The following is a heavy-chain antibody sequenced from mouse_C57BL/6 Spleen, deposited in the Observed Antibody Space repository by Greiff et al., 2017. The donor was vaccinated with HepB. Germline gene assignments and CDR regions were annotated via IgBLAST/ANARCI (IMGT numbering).Heavy chain of an antibody. Sequence: VQLQQPGAELVMPGASVKLSCKASGYTFTSYWMHWVKQRPGQGLEWIGEIDPSDSYTNYNQKFKGKSTLTVDKSSSTAYMQLSSLTSEDSAVYYCARSEITTVYYFDYWGQGTTLTVSS. CDR1: GYTFTSYW. D-gene: IGHD1-1*01. CDR3: ARSEITTVYYFDY. J-gene: IGHJ2*01. V-gene: IGHV1-69*01. CDR2: IDPSDSYT.